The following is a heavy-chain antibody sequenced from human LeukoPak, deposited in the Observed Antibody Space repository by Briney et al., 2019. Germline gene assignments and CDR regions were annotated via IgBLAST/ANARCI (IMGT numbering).Heavy chain of an antibody. J-gene: IGHJ4*02. D-gene: IGHD1-26*01. CDR2: ISPYNDNA. Sequence: ASVKVSCKASGYTFTSYGITWVRQAPGQGLEWMGWISPYNDNANYAQKFQGRVTMTRDTSISTAYMELSRLRSDDTAVYYCAREGPIVGATHLVDYWGQGTLVTVSS. CDR1: GYTFTSYG. CDR3: AREGPIVGATHLVDY. V-gene: IGHV1-18*01.